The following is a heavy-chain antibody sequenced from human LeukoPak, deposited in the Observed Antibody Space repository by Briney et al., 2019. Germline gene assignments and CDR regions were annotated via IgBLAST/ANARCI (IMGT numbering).Heavy chain of an antibody. CDR2: ITTGGPNT. CDR1: GFTFSSYT. CDR3: ARDLGSGWFDP. Sequence: GGSLRLSCTASGFTFSSYTMSWVRQAPGKGLKWVSTITTGGPNTYYADSVKGRFTISRDNAKNSLYLQMNSLRAEDTAVYYCARDLGSGWFDPWGQGTLVTVSS. J-gene: IGHJ5*02. V-gene: IGHV3-21*01. D-gene: IGHD3-16*01.